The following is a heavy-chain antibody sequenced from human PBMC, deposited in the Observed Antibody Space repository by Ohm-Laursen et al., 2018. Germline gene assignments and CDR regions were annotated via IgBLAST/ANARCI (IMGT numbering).Heavy chain of an antibody. D-gene: IGHD2-15*01. J-gene: IGHJ4*02. Sequence: GSLRLSCSASGFTFSNYAMSWVRQAPGKGLEWVSTISGSGSNTYYADSVKGRFTISRDDSKNTLYLQMNSLRAEDTALYYCASQPDLGYCSGGSCYVGYWGQGTLVTVSS. CDR2: ISGSGSNT. CDR3: ASQPDLGYCSGGSCYVGY. V-gene: IGHV3-23*01. CDR1: GFTFSNYA.